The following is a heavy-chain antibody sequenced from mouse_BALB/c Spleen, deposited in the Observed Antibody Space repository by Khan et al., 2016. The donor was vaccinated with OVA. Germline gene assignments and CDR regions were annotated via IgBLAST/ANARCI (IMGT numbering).Heavy chain of an antibody. D-gene: IGHD2-1*01. CDR3: ASGYFGNYEFVY. V-gene: IGHV1S132*01. Sequence: QVQLQQSGAELVKPGASVKLSCKTSGYTFTSYWIQWVKQRPGQGLGWIGQIFPGTGTTYYNENFKGKATLTVDTSANTAYMQFSSLTSEDSAVYVCASGYFGNYEFVYWGQGTLVTVSP. J-gene: IGHJ3*01. CDR1: GYTFTSYW. CDR2: IFPGTGTT.